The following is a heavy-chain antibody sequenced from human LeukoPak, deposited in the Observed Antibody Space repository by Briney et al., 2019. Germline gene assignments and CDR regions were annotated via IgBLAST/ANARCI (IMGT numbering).Heavy chain of an antibody. CDR3: ARGVSPFSWFDP. D-gene: IGHD3-16*01. CDR1: GFTFSSYA. CDR2: ISYDGSNK. Sequence: SGGSERLSCAASGFTFSSYAMHWVRQAPGKGLEWVAVISYDGSNKYYADSVKGRFTISRDNSKNTLYLQMNSLRAEDTAVYYCARGVSPFSWFDPWGQGTLGSVSS. V-gene: IGHV3-30-3*01. J-gene: IGHJ5*02.